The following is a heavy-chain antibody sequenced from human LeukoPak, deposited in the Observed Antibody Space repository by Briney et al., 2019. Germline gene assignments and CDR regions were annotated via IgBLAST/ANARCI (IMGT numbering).Heavy chain of an antibody. Sequence: GGSLRLSCAASEFTFSSYTLNWVRQAPGQGLQWVSSISSSSSSIYYADSVKGRFPISRDNAKNSLYLPMNSLGAGDTAVYYCARGSWNYAFDLWGQGTMVTVSS. CDR3: ARGSWNYAFDL. CDR2: ISSSSSSI. D-gene: IGHD1-7*01. J-gene: IGHJ3*01. CDR1: EFTFSSYT. V-gene: IGHV3-21*01.